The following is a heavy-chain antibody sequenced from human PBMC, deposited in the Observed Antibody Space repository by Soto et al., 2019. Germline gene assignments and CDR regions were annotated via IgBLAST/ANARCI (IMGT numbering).Heavy chain of an antibody. Sequence: QVQLVQSGAEVKKPGASVKVSCKASGYTFTGYYMHWVRQAPGQGLEWMGWINPNSGGTNYAQKLQGWGTMTRDTSNSTAYMELSRLRSDDTAVYYCARDYYDSSGYYSRGGGVLSFDYWGQGTLVTVSS. CDR2: INPNSGGT. V-gene: IGHV1-2*04. CDR3: ARDYYDSSGYYSRGGGVLSFDY. CDR1: GYTFTGYY. D-gene: IGHD3-22*01. J-gene: IGHJ4*02.